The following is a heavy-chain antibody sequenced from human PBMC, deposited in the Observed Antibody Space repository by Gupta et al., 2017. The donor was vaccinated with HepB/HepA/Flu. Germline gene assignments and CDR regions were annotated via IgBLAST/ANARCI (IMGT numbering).Heavy chain of an antibody. Sequence: EVQLVESGEGLVQPGGSLRLSCAASGFNFSNYAMHWVRQVPGKGLEFVSAISRNGLNTYYADSVKGRFTISRDNSRNTLYLQVGSLRLEDMAFYYCARGRQVGRDGYNFWADYFDSWGQGTLVTVSS. D-gene: IGHD5-24*01. CDR2: ISRNGLNT. CDR1: GFNFSNYA. J-gene: IGHJ4*02. CDR3: ARGRQVGRDGYNFWADYFDS. V-gene: IGHV3-64*02.